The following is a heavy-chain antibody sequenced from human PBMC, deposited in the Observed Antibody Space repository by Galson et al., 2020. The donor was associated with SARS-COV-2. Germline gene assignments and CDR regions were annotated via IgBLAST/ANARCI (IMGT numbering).Heavy chain of an antibody. CDR3: ARAAGGDLWSGDAFDL. D-gene: IGHD3-3*01. Sequence: TGGSLRLSCAASGFTFSIYAIHWVRQAPGKGLEYVSAISSNGVTTHYANSVKGRFTISRDNSKNTLYLQMGSLRHEDMAVYHCARAAGGDLWSGDAFDLWCQGTMVTVSS. J-gene: IGHJ3*01. V-gene: IGHV3-64*01. CDR1: GFTFSIYA. CDR2: ISSNGVTT.